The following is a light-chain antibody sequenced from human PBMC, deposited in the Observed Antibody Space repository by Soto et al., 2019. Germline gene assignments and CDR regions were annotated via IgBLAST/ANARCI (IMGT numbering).Light chain of an antibody. Sequence: EIVMTQSPASLSVSPGEGATVSCRASQSVSSYLAWYQQKPGQAPRLLIYGATNRATGIPDRFSGSGSGTDFTLTISRLEPEDFAVYYCQQYDSSSITFGQGTRLEIK. J-gene: IGKJ5*01. V-gene: IGKV3-20*01. CDR3: QQYDSSSIT. CDR1: QSVSSY. CDR2: GAT.